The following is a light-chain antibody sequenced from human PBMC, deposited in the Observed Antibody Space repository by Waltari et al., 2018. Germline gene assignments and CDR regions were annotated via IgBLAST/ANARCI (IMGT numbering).Light chain of an antibody. Sequence: SYVLTQPPSVSVAPGQTATITCGGKSVGSKSVHWYQQKPGQAPVLVVYDDSVRPSGVPDRFSGSNSGNTATLTISRVEAGDEADYYCQVWDSISNHVVFGGGTRLTVL. J-gene: IGLJ2*01. CDR2: DDS. CDR3: QVWDSISNHVV. CDR1: SVGSKS. V-gene: IGLV3-21*02.